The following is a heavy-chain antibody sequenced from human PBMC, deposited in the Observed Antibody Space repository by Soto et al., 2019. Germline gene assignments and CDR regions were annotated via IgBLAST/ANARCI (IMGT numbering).Heavy chain of an antibody. CDR3: ARAQGSGSYYGPDY. CDR2: ISSSSSTI. J-gene: IGHJ4*02. V-gene: IGHV3-48*02. Sequence: GGSLRLSCAASGFTFSSYSMNWVRQAPGKGLEWVSYISSSSSTIYYADSVKGRFTISRDNAKNSLYLQMNSLRDEDTAVYYCARAQGSGSYYGPDYWGQGTLVTVSS. D-gene: IGHD1-26*01. CDR1: GFTFSSYS.